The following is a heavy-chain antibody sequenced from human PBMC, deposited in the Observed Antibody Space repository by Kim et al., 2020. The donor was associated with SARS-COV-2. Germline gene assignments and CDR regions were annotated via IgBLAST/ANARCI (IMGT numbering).Heavy chain of an antibody. V-gene: IGHV4-59*08. CDR2: IYYSGST. Sequence: SETLSLTCTVSGGSISSYYWSWIRQPPGKGLEWIGYIYYSGSTNYNPSLKSRVTISVDTSKNQFSLKLSSVTAADTAVYYCARHREVGDYVRYFDYWGQGTLVTVSS. J-gene: IGHJ4*02. CDR1: GGSISSYY. D-gene: IGHD4-17*01. CDR3: ARHREVGDYVRYFDY.